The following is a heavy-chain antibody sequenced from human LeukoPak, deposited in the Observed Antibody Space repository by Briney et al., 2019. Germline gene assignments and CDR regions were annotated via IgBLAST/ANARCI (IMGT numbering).Heavy chain of an antibody. D-gene: IGHD5-12*01. CDR2: INHSGST. Sequence: PSETLSLTCAVYVGSFSGYYWSWIRQAPGKGLEWIGEINHSGSTNYNPSLQSRVTMSVDTSKNQFSLRLTSVSAADAAVYYCARARGEVAIDYWGQGTLVTVSS. CDR3: ARARGEVAIDY. CDR1: VGSFSGYY. J-gene: IGHJ4*02. V-gene: IGHV4-34*01.